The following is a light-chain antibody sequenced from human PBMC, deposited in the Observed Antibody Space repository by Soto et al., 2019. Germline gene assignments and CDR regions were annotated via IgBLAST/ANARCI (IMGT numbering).Light chain of an antibody. Sequence: DIVMTQSPDSLAVSLGERATINCKSSQSVLYSSNNENYVALYQQKPGQPPKLRIYLATTRESGVPDRSSGSGSRTDFTLTVSSLQAEDVAVYYWQQYYSTPRTFGQGTKVEIK. CDR1: QSVLYSSNNENY. CDR3: QQYYSTPRT. V-gene: IGKV4-1*01. CDR2: LAT. J-gene: IGKJ1*01.